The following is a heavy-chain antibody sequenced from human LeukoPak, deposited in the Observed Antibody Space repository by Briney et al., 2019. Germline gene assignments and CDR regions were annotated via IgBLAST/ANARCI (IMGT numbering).Heavy chain of an antibody. J-gene: IGHJ3*02. Sequence: SETLSLTCTVSGGSISSYYWSWIRQPPGKGLEWIGYIYYSGSTNYNPSLNSRVTISVDTSKNQFSLKLSSVTAADTAVYYCARDSNYYDSSGYYLDAFDIWGQGTMVTVSS. CDR1: GGSISSYY. V-gene: IGHV4-59*01. CDR2: IYYSGST. D-gene: IGHD3-22*01. CDR3: ARDSNYYDSSGYYLDAFDI.